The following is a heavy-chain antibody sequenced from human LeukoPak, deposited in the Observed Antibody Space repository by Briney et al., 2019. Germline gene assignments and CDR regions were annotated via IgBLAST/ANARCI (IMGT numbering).Heavy chain of an antibody. J-gene: IGHJ4*02. V-gene: IGHV1-18*01. CDR1: GYTFTSYG. Sequence: ASVKVSCKASGYTFTSYGISWVRQAPGQGLEWMGWISAYNGNTNYAQKLQGRVTMTTDTSTSTAYMELRSLRSDDTAVYYCARDVGVLLRFGELTEPDYWGQGTLVTVSS. CDR2: ISAYNGNT. D-gene: IGHD3-10*01. CDR3: ARDVGVLLRFGELTEPDY.